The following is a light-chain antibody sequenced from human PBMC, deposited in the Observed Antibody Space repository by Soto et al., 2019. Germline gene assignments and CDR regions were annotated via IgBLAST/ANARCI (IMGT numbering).Light chain of an antibody. J-gene: IGLJ1*01. Sequence: QSALTQPPSASGSPGQSVTISCTGTSSDVGAYNYVSWYQQHPGKAPKLMISEVNKRPSGVPDRFSGSKSGNTASLTVSGLQREDEADYYCSSYGGPNNSNYVFGTGTKLTVL. V-gene: IGLV2-8*01. CDR1: SSDVGAYNY. CDR3: SSYGGPNNSNYV. CDR2: EVN.